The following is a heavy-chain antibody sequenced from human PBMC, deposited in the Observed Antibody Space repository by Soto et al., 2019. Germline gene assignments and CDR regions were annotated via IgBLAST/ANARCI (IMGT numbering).Heavy chain of an antibody. CDR2: INHRGRT. D-gene: IGHD2-21*02. V-gene: IGHV4-34*01. CDR3: RRGEVHFRYLGNANSYWTFDF. Sequence: QVHLQQWGAGLLKPSETLSLTCAVYGGSFSDHYWSWIRQPPGKGLEWIGEINHRGRTNYNPSLKSRVTMVVKRAKVQFLLDLGVGTGGDTAFLFWRRGEVHFRYLGNANSYWTFDFLGQGKMVNGS. J-gene: IGHJ3*01. CDR1: GGSFSDHY.